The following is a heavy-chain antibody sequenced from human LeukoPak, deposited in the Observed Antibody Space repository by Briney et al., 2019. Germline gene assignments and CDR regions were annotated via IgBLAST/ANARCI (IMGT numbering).Heavy chain of an antibody. D-gene: IGHD2-21*01. J-gene: IGHJ5*02. CDR3: ARRVNNWFDP. CDR1: GYSFTNYW. V-gene: IGHV5-51*01. Sequence: AGESLKISCKASGYSFTNYWIGWVRQVPGKGLEWMGIIYPGDSDTRYSPPFQGHVTISADKSISTTYLQWSSLKASDTAMYYCARRVNNWFDPWGQGTLVTVSS. CDR2: IYPGDSDT.